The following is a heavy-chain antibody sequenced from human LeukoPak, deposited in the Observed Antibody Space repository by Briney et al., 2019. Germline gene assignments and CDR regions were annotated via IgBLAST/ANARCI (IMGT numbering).Heavy chain of an antibody. J-gene: IGHJ4*02. D-gene: IGHD1-14*01. CDR2: IGPTGSDR. CDR3: ATETNGRHYDY. Sequence: GGSLRLSCTASGLTFSTSGFNWVRQAPGKGLEWVASIGPTGSDRYHADSIKGRFTISRDNANNFLYLQMYSLRAEDTAVYYCATETNGRHYDYWGQGTLLTVSS. V-gene: IGHV3-21*06. CDR1: GLTFSTSG.